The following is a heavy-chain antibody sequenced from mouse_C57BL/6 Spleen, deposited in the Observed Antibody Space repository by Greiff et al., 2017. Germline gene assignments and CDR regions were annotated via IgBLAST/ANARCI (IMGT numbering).Heavy chain of an antibody. CDR3: ARRGYYGSSLYAMDY. V-gene: IGHV5-12*01. Sequence: EVQRVESGGGLVQPGGSLKLSCAASGFTFSDYYMYWVRQTPEKRLEWVAYISNGGGSTYYPDTVKGRFTISRDNAKNTLYLQMSRLKSEDTAMYYCARRGYYGSSLYAMDYWGQGTSVTVSS. CDR1: GFTFSDYY. D-gene: IGHD1-1*01. J-gene: IGHJ4*01. CDR2: ISNGGGST.